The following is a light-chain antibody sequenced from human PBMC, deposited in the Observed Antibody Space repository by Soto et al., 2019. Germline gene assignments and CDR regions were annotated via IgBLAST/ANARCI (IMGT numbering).Light chain of an antibody. CDR2: WAS. Sequence: DIVMTQSPDSLAVSLGERATINCKSSQSVLSNSDNKNYLAWYQRRPGQPPKLLFYWASTRGSEVPDRFSGSVSGTDFTLTISSLQAEDVAVYYCHQYYSTPYTFGQGTKLEIK. CDR1: QSVLSNSDNKNY. CDR3: HQYYSTPYT. V-gene: IGKV4-1*01. J-gene: IGKJ2*01.